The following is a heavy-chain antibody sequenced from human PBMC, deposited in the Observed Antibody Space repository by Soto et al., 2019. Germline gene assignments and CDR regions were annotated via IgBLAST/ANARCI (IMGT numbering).Heavy chain of an antibody. Sequence: PGGSRRLSCTGAGFTFSDYAMSWVRQAPGKGLARLSSINYTGVGTYYADSMKGRFPIARDNSKNTLFLVMNSLRADDAAVYYCASSESYHKATYWGQGTQGAVSS. CDR1: GFTFSDYA. CDR3: ASSESYHKATY. CDR2: INYTGVGT. D-gene: IGHD3-10*01. J-gene: IGHJ4*02. V-gene: IGHV3-23*01.